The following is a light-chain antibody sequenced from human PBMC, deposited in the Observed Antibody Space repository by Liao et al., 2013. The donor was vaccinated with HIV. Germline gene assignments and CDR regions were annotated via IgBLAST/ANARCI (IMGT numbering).Light chain of an antibody. CDR2: KDS. V-gene: IGLV3-27*01. J-gene: IGLJ3*02. CDR3: YAATDNILWV. CDR1: NSGSKS. Sequence: SYELTQPPSVSVAPGKTARITCGGNNSGSKSVHWFQQKPGQAPVMVIFKDSQRPSGIPERFSGSSSGTTVTLTISGAQVEDEADYYCYAATDNILWVFGGGTKLTVL.